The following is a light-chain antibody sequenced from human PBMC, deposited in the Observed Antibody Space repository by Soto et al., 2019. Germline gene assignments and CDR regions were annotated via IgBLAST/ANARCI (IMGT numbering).Light chain of an antibody. CDR3: QHCNSYSEA. CDR1: QTISSW. J-gene: IGKJ1*01. Sequence: DIQMTQSASAVSGSVGDRVTITCRASQTISSWLAWYQQKPGKAPKLLIYKASTLKSGVPSRFSGSGSGTEFTLTISSLQPDDFATYYCQHCNSYSEAFGQGTKVDIK. V-gene: IGKV1-5*03. CDR2: KAS.